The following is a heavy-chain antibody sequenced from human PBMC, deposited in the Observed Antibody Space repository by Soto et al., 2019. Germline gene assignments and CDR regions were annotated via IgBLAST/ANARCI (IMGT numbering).Heavy chain of an antibody. CDR2: IYPGDSDT. V-gene: IGHV5-51*01. J-gene: IGHJ6*02. Sequence: GESLKISCKGSGYSFTSYWIGWVRQMPGKGLEWMGIIYPGDSDTRYSPSFQGQVTISADKSISTAYLQWSSLKASDTAMYYCARRVAADYYYYYGMDVWGQGTTVTVS. CDR3: ARRVAADYYYYYGMDV. D-gene: IGHD6-13*01. CDR1: GYSFTSYW.